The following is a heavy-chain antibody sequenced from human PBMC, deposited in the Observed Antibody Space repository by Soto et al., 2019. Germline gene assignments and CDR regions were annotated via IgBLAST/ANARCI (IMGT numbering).Heavy chain of an antibody. CDR3: ARVRYSGYVLSLGVQNWFDP. D-gene: IGHD5-12*01. J-gene: IGHJ5*02. CDR2: IIPIFGTA. CDR1: GGTFSSYA. Sequence: SVKVSCKASGGTFSSYAISWVRQAPGQGLEWMGGIIPIFGTANYAQKFQGRVTITADESTSTAYMELSSLRSEDTAVYYCARVRYSGYVLSLGVQNWFDPWGQGTLVTVSS. V-gene: IGHV1-69*13.